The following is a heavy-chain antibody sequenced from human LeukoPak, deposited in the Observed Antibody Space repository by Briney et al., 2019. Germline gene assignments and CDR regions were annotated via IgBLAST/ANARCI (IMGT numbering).Heavy chain of an antibody. CDR1: GGTFRSYA. CDR2: IIPIFGTA. Sequence: SVKVSXKASGGTFRSYAISWVRQAPGQGLEWMGGIIPIFGTANYAQKFQGRVTITADESTSTAYMELSSLRSEDTAVHYCAREAQVLYQLQQGFAYWGQGTLVTVSS. V-gene: IGHV1-69*13. D-gene: IGHD2-2*01. J-gene: IGHJ4*02. CDR3: AREAQVLYQLQQGFAY.